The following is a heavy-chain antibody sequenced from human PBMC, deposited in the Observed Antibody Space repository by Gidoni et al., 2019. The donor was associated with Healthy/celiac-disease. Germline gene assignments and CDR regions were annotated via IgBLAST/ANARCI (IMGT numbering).Heavy chain of an antibody. CDR3: ASPGYCSSTSCYENYYYGMDV. CDR1: GGTFSSYA. D-gene: IGHD2-2*01. CDR2: IIPIFVTA. V-gene: IGHV1-69*01. Sequence: QVQLVQSGAEVKKPGSSVKVSCKASGGTFSSYAISWVRQAPGQGLEWMGGIIPIFVTANYAQKFQGRVTITADESTSTAYMELSSLRSEDTAVYYCASPGYCSSTSCYENYYYGMDVWGQGTTVTVSS. J-gene: IGHJ6*02.